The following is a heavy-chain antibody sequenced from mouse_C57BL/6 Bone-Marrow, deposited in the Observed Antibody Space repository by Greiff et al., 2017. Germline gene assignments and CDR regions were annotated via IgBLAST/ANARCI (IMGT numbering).Heavy chain of an antibody. CDR1: GFTFSDYY. CDR2: INYDGSST. CDR3: ARETTVVATDYFDY. Sequence: EVHLVESEGGLVQPGSSMKLSCTASGFTFSDYYMAWVRQVPEKGLEWVANINYDGSSTYYLDSLKIRFIISRDNAKNILYLQMSSLKSEDTATYYCARETTVVATDYFDYWGQGTTLTVSS. D-gene: IGHD1-1*01. V-gene: IGHV5-16*01. J-gene: IGHJ2*01.